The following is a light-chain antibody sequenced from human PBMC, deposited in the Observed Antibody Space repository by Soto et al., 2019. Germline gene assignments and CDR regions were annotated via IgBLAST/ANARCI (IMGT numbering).Light chain of an antibody. J-gene: IGKJ1*01. CDR3: HHRA. V-gene: IGKV3-20*01. Sequence: EIGLTQSPGTLSLSPGERATLSCRASQSVSSSYLAWYQQKPGQAPRLLIYGASSRATGIPDRFSGSGSGTDFTLTISRLEPEDFAVYYCHHRAFGQGTKV. CDR1: QSVSSSY. CDR2: GAS.